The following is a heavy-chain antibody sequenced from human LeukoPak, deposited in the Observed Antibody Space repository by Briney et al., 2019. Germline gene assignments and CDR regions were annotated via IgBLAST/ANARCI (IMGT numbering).Heavy chain of an antibody. V-gene: IGHV3-30*02. J-gene: IGHJ4*02. CDR1: GFTFSSYG. Sequence: PGGSLRLSCAASGFTFSSYGMHCLPQAPGKGLVGVAFIRYDGSNKYYAASVKGRFTISRDNSKNTLYLQMNSLRAEDTAVYYRAPGYDILTGYYRRGAFDYWGQGTLVTVSS. D-gene: IGHD3-9*01. CDR2: IRYDGSNK. CDR3: APGYDILTGYYRRGAFDY.